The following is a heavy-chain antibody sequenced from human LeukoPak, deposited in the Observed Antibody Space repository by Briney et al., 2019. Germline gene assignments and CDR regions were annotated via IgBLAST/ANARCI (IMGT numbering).Heavy chain of an antibody. D-gene: IGHD3-10*01. CDR2: ISWNSGNI. CDR3: AKDKSYSPSGSYSYLDV. Sequence: SLRLSCAASGFTFSGFWMHWVRQAPGKGLEWVSSISWNSGNIGYADSVKGRFTISRDNAKNSVYLQMNSLRVEDMARYYCAKDKSYSPSGSYSYLDVWGRGTQVTISS. CDR1: GFTFSGFW. J-gene: IGHJ2*01. V-gene: IGHV3-9*03.